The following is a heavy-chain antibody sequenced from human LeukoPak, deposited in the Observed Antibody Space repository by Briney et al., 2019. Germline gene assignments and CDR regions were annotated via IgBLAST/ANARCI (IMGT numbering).Heavy chain of an antibody. CDR2: IIPIFGTA. CDR1: GGTFSSYA. D-gene: IGHD6-19*01. V-gene: IGHV1-69*01. Sequence: GASVKVSCKASGGTFSSYAISWVRQAPGQGLEWMGGIIPIFGTANYAQKFQGRVTITADESTSTAYMELSSLRSEDTAVYYCARPNKYSSGWYFEYFQHWGQGTLVTVSS. J-gene: IGHJ1*01. CDR3: ARPNKYSSGWYFEYFQH.